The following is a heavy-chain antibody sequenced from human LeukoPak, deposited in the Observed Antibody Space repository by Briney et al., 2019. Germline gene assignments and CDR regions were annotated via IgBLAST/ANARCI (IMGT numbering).Heavy chain of an antibody. CDR1: GFTFTSYA. J-gene: IGHJ3*02. Sequence: GGSLRLSCAASGFTFTSYAMYWVRQAPGKGLEWVTVIWYDGSNKYYADSVKGRFTISRDNSKNTLYLQMNSLRAEDTAVYYCARGAYCSDDSCPGAFDIWGQGTMVTLSS. V-gene: IGHV3-33*08. CDR2: IWYDGSNK. CDR3: ARGAYCSDDSCPGAFDI. D-gene: IGHD2-15*01.